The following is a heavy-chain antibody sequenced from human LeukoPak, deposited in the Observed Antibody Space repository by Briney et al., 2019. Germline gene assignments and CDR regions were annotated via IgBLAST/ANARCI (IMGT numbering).Heavy chain of an antibody. Sequence: TGGSLRLSCAASGFTFSSYAMSWVRQAPGKGLEWVSAISGSGGSTYYADSVKGRFTISRDNSKNTLYLQMNSPRAEDTAVYYCAKSSGYSYGSGYSFDYWGQGTLVTVSS. CDR3: AKSSGYSYGSGYSFDY. CDR2: ISGSGGST. V-gene: IGHV3-23*01. CDR1: GFTFSSYA. J-gene: IGHJ4*02. D-gene: IGHD5-18*01.